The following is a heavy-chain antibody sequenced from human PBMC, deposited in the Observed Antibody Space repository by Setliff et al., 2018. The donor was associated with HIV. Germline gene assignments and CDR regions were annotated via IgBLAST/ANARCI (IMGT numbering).Heavy chain of an antibody. CDR1: GYTFSSYY. V-gene: IGHV1-46*01. Sequence: GASVKVSCKASGYTFSSYYMHWVRQAPGQGLGWMGIINPSGGSTAYPQKFQGRVTMTRDTSTSTAYMELNSLRSEDTAVYYCARGSDSGSYSYYYGMDVWGQGTTVTVSS. CDR2: INPSGGST. J-gene: IGHJ6*02. D-gene: IGHD3-10*01. CDR3: ARGSDSGSYSYYYGMDV.